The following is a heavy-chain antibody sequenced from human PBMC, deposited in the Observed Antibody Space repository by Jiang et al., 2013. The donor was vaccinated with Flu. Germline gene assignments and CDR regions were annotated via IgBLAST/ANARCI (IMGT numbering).Heavy chain of an antibody. D-gene: IGHD3-22*01. Sequence: VQLLESGGGLVQPGGSLRLSCAASGFTFSDYSMNWVRQAPGKGLEWVSYISRSSSTTYADSVKGRFTISRDNAENSLYLQMNSLRDEDTAVYYCARVHSSGYYVSDYWGQGTLVTSPQ. J-gene: IGHJ4*02. CDR3: ARVHSSGYYVSDY. V-gene: IGHV3-48*02. CDR1: GFTFSDYS. CDR2: ISRSSSTT.